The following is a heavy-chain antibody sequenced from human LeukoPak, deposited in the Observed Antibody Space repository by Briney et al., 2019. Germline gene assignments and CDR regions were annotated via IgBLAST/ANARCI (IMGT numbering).Heavy chain of an antibody. D-gene: IGHD2-2*01. V-gene: IGHV1-2*02. Sequence: APVKVSCKASGYTFTGYDMHWVRQAPGQGLEWMGWINPNSGGTNYAQKFQGRVTMTRDTSISTAYMELSRLRSDDTAFYYCARIRYCGGISCYYIDYWGQGTLVTASA. J-gene: IGHJ4*02. CDR2: INPNSGGT. CDR3: ARIRYCGGISCYYIDY. CDR1: GYTFTGYD.